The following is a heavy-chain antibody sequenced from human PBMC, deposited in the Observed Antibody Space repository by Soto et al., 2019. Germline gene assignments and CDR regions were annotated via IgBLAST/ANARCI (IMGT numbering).Heavy chain of an antibody. D-gene: IGHD6-19*01. CDR2: IAYDGGTK. CDR1: GFTFRNYG. Sequence: GGSLRLSCAASGFTFRNYGMNWVRQAPGKGLAWVAVIAYDGGTKYYTDSVKDRFTISRDNSKNTLYLQMNSLRAEDTAVYFCAKDGNVFSSGWYAPSLDYWGQGALVTVPQ. J-gene: IGHJ4*02. CDR3: AKDGNVFSSGWYAPSLDY. V-gene: IGHV3-30*18.